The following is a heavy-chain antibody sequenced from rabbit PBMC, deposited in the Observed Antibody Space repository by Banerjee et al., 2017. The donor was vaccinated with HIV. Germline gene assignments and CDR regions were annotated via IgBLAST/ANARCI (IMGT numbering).Heavy chain of an antibody. CDR3: ASRDVDSGDAFNF. D-gene: IGHD1-1*01. Sequence: QSLEESGGDLVKPGASLTLTCTASGFTISSSYHMCWVRQAPGKGLEWIACIDSGSSGTTYYASWAKGRFTGSSASSTTVTLQMTSLTAADTATYFCASRDVDSGDAFNFWGPGTLVTVS. CDR1: GFTISSSYH. V-gene: IGHV1S40*01. CDR2: IDSGSSGTT. J-gene: IGHJ4*01.